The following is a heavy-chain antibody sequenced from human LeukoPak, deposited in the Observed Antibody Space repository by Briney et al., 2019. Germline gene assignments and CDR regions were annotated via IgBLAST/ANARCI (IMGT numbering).Heavy chain of an antibody. D-gene: IGHD1-26*01. CDR2: IYSGGST. Sequence: GGSLRLSCAASGFTVSSNYMNWVRQAPGKGLEWVSVIYSGGSTYYGDSVKGRFTISRDNSMNTLSLQMNSLRVEDTAVYYCARDIIGVVGATCDYWGQGTLVTVSS. CDR1: GFTVSSNY. CDR3: ARDIIGVVGATCDY. J-gene: IGHJ4*02. V-gene: IGHV3-53*01.